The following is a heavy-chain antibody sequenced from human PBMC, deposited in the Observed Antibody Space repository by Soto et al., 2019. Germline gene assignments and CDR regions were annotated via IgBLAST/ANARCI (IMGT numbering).Heavy chain of an antibody. Sequence: GGSLTLSCAAAGVSCSRYAMHWVRQAPGKGLEWVAVISYDGSNKYYADSVKGRFTISRDNSKNTLYLQMNSLRAEDTAVYYCDFDGCSGGSCYLTTDYWGQGTLVTVSS. D-gene: IGHD2-15*01. CDR3: DFDGCSGGSCYLTTDY. J-gene: IGHJ4*02. CDR2: ISYDGSNK. V-gene: IGHV3-30-3*01. CDR1: GVSCSRYA.